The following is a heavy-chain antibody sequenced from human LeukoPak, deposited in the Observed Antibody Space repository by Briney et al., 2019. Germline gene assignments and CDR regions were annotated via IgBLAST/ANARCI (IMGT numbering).Heavy chain of an antibody. J-gene: IGHJ4*02. D-gene: IGHD4-11*01. CDR3: ATEVRTGTVTYYYFDY. CDR1: GYTFTGYY. CDR2: FDPEDGET. Sequence: ASVKVSCKASGYTFTGYYMHWVRQAPGKGLEWMGGFDPEDGETIYAQKFQGRVTMTEDTSTDTAYMELSSLRSEDTAVYYCATEVRTGTVTYYYFDYWGQGTLVTVSS. V-gene: IGHV1-24*01.